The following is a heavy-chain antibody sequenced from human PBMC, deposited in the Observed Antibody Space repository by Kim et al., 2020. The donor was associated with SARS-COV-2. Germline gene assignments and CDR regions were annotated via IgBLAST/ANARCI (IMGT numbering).Heavy chain of an antibody. D-gene: IGHD3-10*01. J-gene: IGHJ6*03. V-gene: IGHV4-59*01. Sequence: PPLESRVTISIDTSTNQFSLNLRSVTAADTALYYCARDRGGLKHYMDVWGKGTAVTISS. CDR3: ARDRGGLKHYMDV.